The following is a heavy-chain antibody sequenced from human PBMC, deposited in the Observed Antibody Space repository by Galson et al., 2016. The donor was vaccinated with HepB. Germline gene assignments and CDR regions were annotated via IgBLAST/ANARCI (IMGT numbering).Heavy chain of an antibody. J-gene: IGHJ5*02. CDR3: ARSLYYDSWSGQKGWFDP. Sequence: QSGAEVKKPGESLKLSCKGSGSSFPSLWIAWVRQMPGKGLEWMGSIYPGDSDTRYSPSFQGQVTIPADKSIDTAYLPWSSLKASDTAMYYCARSLYYDSWSGQKGWFDPWGQRTLVTVSS. CDR1: GSSFPSLW. V-gene: IGHV5-51*01. D-gene: IGHD3-3*01. CDR2: IYPGDSDT.